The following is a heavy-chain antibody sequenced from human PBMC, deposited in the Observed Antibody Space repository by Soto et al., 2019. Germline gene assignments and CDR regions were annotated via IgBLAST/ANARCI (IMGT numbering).Heavy chain of an antibody. J-gene: IGHJ5*02. V-gene: IGHV1-2*04. D-gene: IGHD3-3*01. CDR1: GYTFTGYY. CDR3: ARGITILDTPWFDP. Sequence: ASVKVSCKASGYTFTGYYMHWVRQAPGQGLEWMGWINPNSGGTNYAQKFQGWVTMTRDTSISTAYMELSRLRSDDTAVYYCARGITILDTPWFDPWGQGTLVTVSS. CDR2: INPNSGGT.